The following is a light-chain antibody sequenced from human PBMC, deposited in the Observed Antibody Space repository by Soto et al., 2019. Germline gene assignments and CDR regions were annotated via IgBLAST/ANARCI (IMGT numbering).Light chain of an antibody. CDR2: HAS. CDR1: QSISSY. V-gene: IGKV1-5*01. CDR3: QQYNSYS. Sequence: DIQMTQSPSSLSASVGDRVTITCRASQSISSYLNWYQQKPGTAPKLLIYHASTLESGVPSRFSGSGSGTEFTLTISGLQPDDLATYYCQQYNSYSFGQGTKVDI. J-gene: IGKJ1*01.